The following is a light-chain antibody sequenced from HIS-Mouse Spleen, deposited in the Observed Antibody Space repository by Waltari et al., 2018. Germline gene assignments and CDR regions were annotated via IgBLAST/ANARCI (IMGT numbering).Light chain of an antibody. J-gene: IGLJ2*01. Sequence: QSALTQPPSASGSPGQSVTISCTGTSSDVGGYNYVSLYQQHPGKAPKLMIYEVSKRPSGGPDRFSGSKSGNTDSLTVSGLQAEDEADYYCSSYAGSNNLVFGGGTKLTVL. V-gene: IGLV2-8*01. CDR3: SSYAGSNNLV. CDR1: SSDVGGYNY. CDR2: EVS.